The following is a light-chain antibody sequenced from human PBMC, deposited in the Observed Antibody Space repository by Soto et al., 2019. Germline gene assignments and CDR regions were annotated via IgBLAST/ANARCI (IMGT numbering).Light chain of an antibody. CDR1: GSDVGGYNS. V-gene: IGLV2-14*01. J-gene: IGLJ1*01. Sequence: QSALTQPASVSGSPGQSITISCTGTGSDVGGYNSVSWFQQHPSKAPKLIIYEVSHRPSGVSIRFSGSKSGNTASLTISGLQAEDEADYYWKSYTHINTLVFVTGTKVIVL. CDR2: EVS. CDR3: KSYTHINTLV.